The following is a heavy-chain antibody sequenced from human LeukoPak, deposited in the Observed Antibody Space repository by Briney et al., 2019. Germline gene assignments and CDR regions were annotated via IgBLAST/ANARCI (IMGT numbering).Heavy chain of an antibody. J-gene: IGHJ4*02. V-gene: IGHV1-69*04. CDR1: GGTFSSYA. D-gene: IGHD1-26*01. CDR3: AREGDSGSYFDY. CDR2: IIPILGIA. Sequence: SVKVSCKASGGTFSSYAISWVRQAPGQGLEWMGRIIPILGIANYAQKFQGRVTITADKSTSTAYMELSSLRSEDTAVYYCAREGDSGSYFDYWGQGTLVTVSS.